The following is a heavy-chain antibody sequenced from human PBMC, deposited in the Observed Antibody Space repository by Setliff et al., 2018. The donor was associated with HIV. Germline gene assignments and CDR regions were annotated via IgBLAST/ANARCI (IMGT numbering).Heavy chain of an antibody. D-gene: IGHD6-13*01. CDR2: IYSGGTT. J-gene: IGHJ4*02. CDR1: GFIFDDYA. V-gene: IGHV3-53*05. CDR3: ARGDSSWYNAY. Sequence: GGSLRLSCVVSGFIFDDYAMSWVRLAPGKGLEWVSVIYSGGTTYYADSVKGRFTISRDNSKNTLYLQMNSLRVEDTAVYYCARGDSSWYNAYWGQGTLVTVSS.